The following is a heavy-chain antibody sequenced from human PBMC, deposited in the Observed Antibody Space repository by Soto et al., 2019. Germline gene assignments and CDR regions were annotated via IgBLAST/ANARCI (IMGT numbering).Heavy chain of an antibody. CDR1: GFTFSSYG. V-gene: IGHV3-30*18. Sequence: QVQLVESGGGVVQPGRSLRLSCAASGFTFSSYGMHWVRQAPGKGLEWVAVISYDGSNKYYADSVKGRFTISRDNSKNTRYLQMNSLRAEDTAVYYCAKDVDMVVAATNYYYGMDVWGQGTTVTVSS. CDR2: ISYDGSNK. D-gene: IGHD2-15*01. CDR3: AKDVDMVVAATNYYYGMDV. J-gene: IGHJ6*02.